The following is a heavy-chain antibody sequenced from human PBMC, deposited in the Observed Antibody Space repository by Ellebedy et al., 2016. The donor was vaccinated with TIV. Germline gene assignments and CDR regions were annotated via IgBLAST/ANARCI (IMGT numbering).Heavy chain of an antibody. D-gene: IGHD3-10*01. V-gene: IGHV3-30*18. CDR2: ISYDGSNK. CDR3: AKASDYYGSGSYYTSYYYYYYGMDV. Sequence: GESLKISXAASGFTFSSYGMHWVRQAPGKGLEWVAVISYDGSNKYYADSVKGRFTISRDNSKNTLYLQMNSLRAEDTAVYYCAKASDYYGSGSYYTSYYYYYYGMDVWGQGTTVTVSS. J-gene: IGHJ6*02. CDR1: GFTFSSYG.